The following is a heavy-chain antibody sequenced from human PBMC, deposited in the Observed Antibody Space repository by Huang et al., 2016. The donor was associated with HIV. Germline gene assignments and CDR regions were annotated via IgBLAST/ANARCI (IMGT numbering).Heavy chain of an antibody. Sequence: QLQLQESGPGLVKPSETLSLTCTVSGVSISSSNDNWGWIRQPPGKGLEWIGRISYNGRTYYNPPLKNRLTISVDTSKNHFSLKGSSVTAADTAVYYCARLFRGYYDEWGQGTLVTVSS. CDR2: ISYNGRT. D-gene: IGHD3-22*01. CDR1: GVSISSSNDN. CDR3: ARLFRGYYDE. V-gene: IGHV4-39*02. J-gene: IGHJ4*02.